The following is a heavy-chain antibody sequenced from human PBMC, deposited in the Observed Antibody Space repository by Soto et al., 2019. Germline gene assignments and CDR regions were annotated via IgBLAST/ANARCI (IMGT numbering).Heavy chain of an antibody. CDR2: IYWDDDR. D-gene: IGHD6-19*01. J-gene: IGHJ4*02. Sequence: SGPTLVNPTQTLTLTCTFSGFSLSSTRVAVGWIRQPPGKALEWLALIYWDDDRRYSPFLKSRLTITKDTSKNQVVLTMTNMDPVDTATYYCAHSVVAGLGYYFDYWGQGTLVTVSS. CDR3: AHSVVAGLGYYFDY. V-gene: IGHV2-5*02. CDR1: GFSLSSTRVA.